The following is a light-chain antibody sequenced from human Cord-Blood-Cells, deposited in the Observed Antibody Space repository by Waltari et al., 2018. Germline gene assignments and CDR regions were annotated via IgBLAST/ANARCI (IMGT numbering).Light chain of an antibody. CDR1: SSDVGSYTL. Sequence: QSALTQPASVSGSPGQSITIPCTGTSSDVGSYTLVSWYQQNPGKAPKLMIYEGSKRPSGFSNRFSGSKSGNTASLTISGLQAEDEADYYCCSYAGSSTFWVFGGGTKLTVL. CDR2: EGS. V-gene: IGLV2-23*03. J-gene: IGLJ3*02. CDR3: CSYAGSSTFWV.